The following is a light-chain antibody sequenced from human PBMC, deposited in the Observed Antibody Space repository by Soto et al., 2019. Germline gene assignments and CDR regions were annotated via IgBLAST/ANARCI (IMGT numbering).Light chain of an antibody. J-gene: IGLJ1*01. V-gene: IGLV2-14*01. CDR2: EVR. CDR3: SSYTSTSTQV. Sequence: LTQPASVSGSPGQSITISCTGTSSDIGRYNYVSWYQQHPGKVPKLIISEVRNRPSGVSDRFSGSKSGNSASLTISGLQAGDEADYYCSSYTSTSTQVFGSGTKVTVL. CDR1: SSDIGRYNY.